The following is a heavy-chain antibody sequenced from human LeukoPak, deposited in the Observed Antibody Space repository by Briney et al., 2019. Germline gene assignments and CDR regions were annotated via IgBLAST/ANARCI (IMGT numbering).Heavy chain of an antibody. CDR1: GGSISSGDYY. CDR2: IYYSGST. CDR3: ARGYGSGSPPHYYYGMDV. Sequence: SQTLSLTCTVSGGSISSGDYYWSWIRQPPGKGLEWIGYIYYSGSTYYNPSLKSRVTTSVDTSKNQFSLKLSSVTAADTAVYYCARGYGSGSPPHYYYGMDVWGQGTTVTVSS. D-gene: IGHD3-10*01. J-gene: IGHJ6*02. V-gene: IGHV4-30-4*01.